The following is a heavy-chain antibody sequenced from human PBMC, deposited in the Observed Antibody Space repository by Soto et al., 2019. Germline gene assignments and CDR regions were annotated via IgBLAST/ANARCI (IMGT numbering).Heavy chain of an antibody. CDR2: IKSNTDGGTT. D-gene: IGHD3-22*01. V-gene: IGHV3-15*07. CDR1: GFTFSNAW. Sequence: EVQLVESGGGLVKPGGSLRLSCTASGFTFSNAWMNWVRQAPGKGLEWVGGIKSNTDGGTTDYAAPVKGRFTISRDDAKNTVKTQMDMMKIEDQAVYYCTTAGDYYVSSSDGWLDSWGQGTLVTVSS. J-gene: IGHJ5*01. CDR3: TTAGDYYVSSSDGWLDS.